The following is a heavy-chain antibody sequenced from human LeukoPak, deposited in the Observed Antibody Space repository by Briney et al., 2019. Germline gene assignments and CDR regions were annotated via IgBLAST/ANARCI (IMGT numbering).Heavy chain of an antibody. Sequence: PSETLSLTCTVSGGSISSYYWSWIRQPARKGLEWIGRIYTSGSTNYNPSLKSRVTMSVDTSKNQFSLKLSSVTAADTAVYYCARIHCSSTSCYHPYFDYWGQGTLVTVSS. D-gene: IGHD2-2*01. V-gene: IGHV4-4*07. CDR1: GGSISSYY. CDR2: IYTSGST. CDR3: ARIHCSSTSCYHPYFDY. J-gene: IGHJ4*02.